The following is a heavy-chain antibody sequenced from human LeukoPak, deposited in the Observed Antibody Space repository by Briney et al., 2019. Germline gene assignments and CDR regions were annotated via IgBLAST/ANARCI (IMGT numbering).Heavy chain of an antibody. D-gene: IGHD4-17*01. CDR2: IYYSWST. V-gene: IGHV4-59*01. Sequence: SETLSLTCTVSGGSISSYYWSWIRQPPGKGLEWIGYIYYSWSTNYNPSLKSRVTISVDTSKNQFSLKLSSVTAADTAVYYCARDLLDGDYAYDAFDIWGQGTMVTVSS. CDR1: GGSISSYY. J-gene: IGHJ3*02. CDR3: ARDLLDGDYAYDAFDI.